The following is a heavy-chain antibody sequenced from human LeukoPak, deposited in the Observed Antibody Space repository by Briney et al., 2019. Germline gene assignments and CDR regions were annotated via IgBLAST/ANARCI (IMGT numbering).Heavy chain of an antibody. CDR2: ISAYNGNK. J-gene: IGHJ3*02. CDR3: ARDRWSSSSSEGALDI. Sequence: ASVKVSCKASGYTFTSYGISWVRQAPGQGLEWMGWISAYNGNKVYAQELQGRVTMTTDTSTSTAYMELRSLRSDDTAVYYCARDRWSSSSSEGALDIWGQGTMVTVSS. CDR1: GYTFTSYG. D-gene: IGHD6-6*01. V-gene: IGHV1-18*01.